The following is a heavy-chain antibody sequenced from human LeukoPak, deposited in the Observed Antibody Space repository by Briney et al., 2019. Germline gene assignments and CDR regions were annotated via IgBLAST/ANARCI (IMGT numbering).Heavy chain of an antibody. J-gene: IGHJ4*02. Sequence: ASVKVSCKVSGYTLTELSMHWVRQAPGKGLEWMGGFDPEDGETIYAQKFQGRVTMTEDTSTDTAYMELSSLRSGDTAVYYCATLPYVMDSVPYWGQGTLVTVSS. CDR1: GYTLTELS. V-gene: IGHV1-24*01. CDR3: ATLPYVMDSVPY. CDR2: FDPEDGET. D-gene: IGHD3/OR15-3a*01.